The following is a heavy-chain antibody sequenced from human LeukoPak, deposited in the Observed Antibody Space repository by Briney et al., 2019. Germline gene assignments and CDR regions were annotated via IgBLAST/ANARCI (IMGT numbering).Heavy chain of an antibody. J-gene: IGHJ6*02. CDR3: TRNKGSDYKYYGMDV. CDR2: IIPIFGTA. D-gene: IGHD1/OR15-1a*01. V-gene: IGHV1-69*13. Sequence: ASVKVSCKASGYTFTGYYMHWVRQAPGQGLEWMGGIIPIFGTANYAQKFQGRVTITADESTSTAYMELSSLRSEDTAVYYCTRNKGSDYKYYGMDVWGQGTTVTVSS. CDR1: GYTFTGYY.